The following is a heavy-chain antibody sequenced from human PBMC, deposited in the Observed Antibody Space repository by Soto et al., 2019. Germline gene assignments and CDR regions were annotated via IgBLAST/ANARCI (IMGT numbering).Heavy chain of an antibody. D-gene: IGHD1-26*01. CDR3: AKGGAIVAAGTRVYLYNAMDV. CDR1: GYTFTGYY. J-gene: IGHJ6*02. V-gene: IGHV1-2*02. CDR2: VNPTSGDT. Sequence: ASVKVSCKASGYTFTGYYVHWVRQAPGQGLEWMGWVNPTSGDTYLAQRFQGRVTMNRDTSIGTAYMELRGLTSDDTAEYYCAKGGAIVAAGTRVYLYNAMDVWGQGTMVTVSS.